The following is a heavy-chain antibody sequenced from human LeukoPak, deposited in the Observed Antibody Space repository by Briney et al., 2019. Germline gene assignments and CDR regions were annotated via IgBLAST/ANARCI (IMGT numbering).Heavy chain of an antibody. J-gene: IGHJ5*02. V-gene: IGHV4-59*01. D-gene: IGHD3-16*01. CDR2: IYYSGST. CDR3: ARFTPQGYGWGGYNRFDP. Sequence: KPSETLSLTCTVSGDSISSYYWSWIRQPPGKGLEWIGYIYYSGSTNYNPSLKSRVTISVDTSKNQFSLKLSSVTAADAAVYYCARFTPQGYGWGGYNRFDPWGQGTLVTVSS. CDR1: GDSISSYY.